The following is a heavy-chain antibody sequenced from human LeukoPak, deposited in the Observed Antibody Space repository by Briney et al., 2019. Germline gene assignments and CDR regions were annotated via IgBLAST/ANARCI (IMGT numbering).Heavy chain of an antibody. CDR2: ISSSGSTI. CDR3: ARADTAMATGHFDY. D-gene: IGHD5-18*01. V-gene: IGHV3-48*03. Sequence: GGSLRLSCAASGFTFSSYEMNWVRQAPGKGLEWVSYISSSGSTIYYADSVKGRFTISRDNAKNSLYLQMNSLRAEDTAVYYCARADTAMATGHFDYWGRETLVTVSS. J-gene: IGHJ4*02. CDR1: GFTFSSYE.